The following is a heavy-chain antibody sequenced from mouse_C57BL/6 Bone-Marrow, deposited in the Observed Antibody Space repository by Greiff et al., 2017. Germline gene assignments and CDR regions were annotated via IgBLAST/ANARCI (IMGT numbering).Heavy chain of an antibody. D-gene: IGHD4-1*01. CDR1: GFTFNSYG. Sequence: QVKLQQSGAELVKPGASVKLSCTASGFTFNSYGITWVKQTPGQGLEWIGDIYTTSGRTNYNEKFKSKAILTIDTSANTTNMQLSSLTSEDSAVFYCAGSGPLGRNVDYWGRGTTLTVTS. CDR2: IYTTSGRT. V-gene: IGHV1-55*01. CDR3: AGSGPLGRNVDY. J-gene: IGHJ2*01.